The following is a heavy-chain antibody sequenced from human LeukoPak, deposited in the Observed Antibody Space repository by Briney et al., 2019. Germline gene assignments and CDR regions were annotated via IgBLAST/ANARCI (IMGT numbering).Heavy chain of an antibody. CDR1: GGSISSGGYY. V-gene: IGHV4-31*03. CDR3: AGDLDSVGAASGAFDI. J-gene: IGHJ3*02. CDR2: IYYSGST. D-gene: IGHD1-26*01. Sequence: PSETLSLTCTVSGGSISSGGYYWSWIRQHPGKGLEWIGYIYYSGSTYYNPSLKSRVTISVDTSKNQFSLKLSSVTAADTAVYYCAGDLDSVGAASGAFDIWGQGTMVTVSS.